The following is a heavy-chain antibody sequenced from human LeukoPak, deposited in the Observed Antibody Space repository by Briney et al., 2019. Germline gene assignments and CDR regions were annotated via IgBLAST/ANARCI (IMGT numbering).Heavy chain of an antibody. Sequence: GGSLRLSCAASGFTFSSYWMSWVRQAPGKGLEWVANIKQDGSEKYYVDSVKGRFTISRDNAKNSMHLQMNSLRTEDTAVYYCARELSGWELRRGYYYMDVWGKGTTVTISS. J-gene: IGHJ6*03. CDR2: IKQDGSEK. CDR1: GFTFSSYW. D-gene: IGHD1-26*01. CDR3: ARELSGWELRRGYYYMDV. V-gene: IGHV3-7*01.